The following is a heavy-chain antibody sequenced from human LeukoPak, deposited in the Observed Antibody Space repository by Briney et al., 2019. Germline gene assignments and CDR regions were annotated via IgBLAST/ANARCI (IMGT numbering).Heavy chain of an antibody. J-gene: IGHJ6*03. CDR2: ITTDRST. D-gene: IGHD5-12*01. Sequence: PGGSLRLSCAASGFTFNTYAMTWVRQAPGKGLEWVSTITTDRSTYYADSVKGRFTISRDNSKSTLYLQMNSLRAEDTAVYYCAKGKWIRDSGGHYMDVWGRGTTVAVSS. CDR1: GFTFNTYA. CDR3: AKGKWIRDSGGHYMDV. V-gene: IGHV3-23*01.